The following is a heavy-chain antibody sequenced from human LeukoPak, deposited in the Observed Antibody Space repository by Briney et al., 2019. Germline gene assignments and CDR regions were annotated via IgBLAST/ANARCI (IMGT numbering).Heavy chain of an antibody. CDR3: AKGLFDPRYYYGSGSYGAFDI. CDR2: ISGSGGST. J-gene: IGHJ3*02. V-gene: IGHV3-23*01. CDR1: GFTFSSYA. D-gene: IGHD3-10*01. Sequence: GGSLRLSCAASGFTFSSYAMSWVRQAPGKGLEWVSGISGSGGSTHYADSVKGRFPISRDNSKNTLYLQINSLRAEDTAVYYCAKGLFDPRYYYGSGSYGAFDIWGQGTMVTVSS.